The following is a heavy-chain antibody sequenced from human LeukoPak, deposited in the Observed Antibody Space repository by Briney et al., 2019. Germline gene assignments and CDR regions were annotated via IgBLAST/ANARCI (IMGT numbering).Heavy chain of an antibody. Sequence: SQTLSLTFAISGDSVSSNSAAWNWIRQSPSRGLEWLGRTYYRSKWYNDYAVSVKSRITINPDTSKNQFSLQLNSVTPEDTAVYYCARDYCSGGSCQKHGSFDIWGQGTMVTVSS. CDR1: GDSVSSNSAA. CDR3: ARDYCSGGSCQKHGSFDI. CDR2: TYYRSKWYN. D-gene: IGHD2-15*01. V-gene: IGHV6-1*01. J-gene: IGHJ3*02.